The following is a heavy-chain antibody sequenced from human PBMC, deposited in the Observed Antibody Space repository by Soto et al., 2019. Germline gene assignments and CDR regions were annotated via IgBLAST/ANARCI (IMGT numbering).Heavy chain of an antibody. CDR3: VMVDNYVTPTPQNV. V-gene: IGHV1-18*01. CDR2: ISPYTGNT. CDR1: GYIFVNYG. Sequence: QVQLVQSGDEVKKPGASVKVSCKASGYIFVNYGIAWVRQAPGQGLEWMGWISPYTGNTHSATKIQGRLTMTTDTSTSTAYMALGSQTSDDTAVYYCVMVDNYVTPTPQNVWGQGTTVTVSS. D-gene: IGHD3-16*01. J-gene: IGHJ6*02.